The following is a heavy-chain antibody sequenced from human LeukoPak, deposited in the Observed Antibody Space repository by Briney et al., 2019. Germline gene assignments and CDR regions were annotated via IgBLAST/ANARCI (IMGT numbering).Heavy chain of an antibody. Sequence: ASVKVSCKASGGTFSSYAISWVRQAPGQGLEWMGGIIPIFGTANYVQKFQGRVTITTDESTSTDYMELRSLRSEDTAVYYCAREWLLATDRHNWFDPWGQGTLVTVSS. CDR3: AREWLLATDRHNWFDP. CDR1: GGTFSSYA. J-gene: IGHJ5*02. D-gene: IGHD3-22*01. V-gene: IGHV1-69*05. CDR2: IIPIFGTA.